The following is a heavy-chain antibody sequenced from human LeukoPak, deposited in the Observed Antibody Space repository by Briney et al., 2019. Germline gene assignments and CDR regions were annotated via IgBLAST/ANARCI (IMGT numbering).Heavy chain of an antibody. D-gene: IGHD2-2*01. CDR3: ARRVAYYHYAKGFDY. CDR2: INHSGST. CDR1: GGSISSYY. Sequence: SETLSLTCTVSGGSISSYYWSWIRQPPGKGLEWIGEINHSGSTNYNPSLKSRVTISVDTSKNQFSLKLSSVTAADTAVYYCARRVAYYHYAKGFDYWGQGTLVTVSS. V-gene: IGHV4-34*01. J-gene: IGHJ4*02.